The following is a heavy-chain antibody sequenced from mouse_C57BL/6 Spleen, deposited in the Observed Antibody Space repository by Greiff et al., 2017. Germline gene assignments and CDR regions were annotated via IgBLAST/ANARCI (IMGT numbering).Heavy chain of an antibody. J-gene: IGHJ2*01. Sequence: QVHVKQSGAELVRPGASVTLSCKASGYTFTDYEMHWVKQTPVHGLEWIGAIDPATGGTAYNQKFKGKAILTADKSSSTAYMEIRSLTSEDSAAYYCTRSKGNSYFDYWGQGTTLTVSS. V-gene: IGHV1-15*01. CDR3: TRSKGNSYFDY. CDR1: GYTFTDYE. CDR2: IDPATGGT. D-gene: IGHD2-1*01.